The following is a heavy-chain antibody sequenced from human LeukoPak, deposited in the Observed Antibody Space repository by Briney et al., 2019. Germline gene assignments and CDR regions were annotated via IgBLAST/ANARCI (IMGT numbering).Heavy chain of an antibody. Sequence: GGSLRLSCAASGFTFSSYAMSWVRQAPGKGLEWVSAISGSGGSTYYADSVKGRFTISRDNSKNSLYLQMNSLRAEDTAVYYCAKFLPTHIVVANYYFDYWGQGTLVTVSS. CDR2: ISGSGGST. J-gene: IGHJ4*02. V-gene: IGHV3-23*01. CDR3: AKFLPTHIVVANYYFDY. D-gene: IGHD2-21*01. CDR1: GFTFSSYA.